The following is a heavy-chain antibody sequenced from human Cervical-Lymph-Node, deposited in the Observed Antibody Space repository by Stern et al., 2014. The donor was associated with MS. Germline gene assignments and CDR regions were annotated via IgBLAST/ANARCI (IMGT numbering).Heavy chain of an antibody. D-gene: IGHD6-13*01. CDR2: ISPGDSDT. J-gene: IGHJ6*02. V-gene: IGHV5-51*03. CDR3: ARRSGSTWYGLDV. CDR1: GYSFTNYW. Sequence: EVQLVQSGAEVKKPGESLKISCKGSGYSFTNYWIAWVRQMPGKGLEYMGIISPGDSDTSYSPSFEGQVTISADRSISTAYLQWNSLKASDTAMYYCARRSGSTWYGLDVWGQGTTVTVSS.